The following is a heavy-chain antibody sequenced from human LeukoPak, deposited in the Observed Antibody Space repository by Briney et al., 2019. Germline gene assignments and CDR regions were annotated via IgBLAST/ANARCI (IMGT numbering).Heavy chain of an antibody. CDR1: GGSISSSSYY. CDR2: IYYSGST. V-gene: IGHV4-39*07. D-gene: IGHD6-13*01. CDR3: ARGARIAAAGTHFDY. Sequence: SETLSLTCTVSGGSISSSSYYWGWIRQPPGKGLEWIGSIYYSGSTYYNPSLKSRVTISVDTSKNQFSLKLSSVTAADTAVYYCARGARIAAAGTHFDYWGQGTLVTVSS. J-gene: IGHJ4*02.